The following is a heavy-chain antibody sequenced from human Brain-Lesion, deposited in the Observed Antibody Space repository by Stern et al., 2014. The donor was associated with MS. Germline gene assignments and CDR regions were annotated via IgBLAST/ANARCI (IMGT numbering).Heavy chain of an antibody. CDR2: VNNDGRRT. D-gene: IGHD3-10*01. J-gene: IGHJ5*01. Sequence: VQLVESGGGLVQPGGSLRLSCAASGFTFRNSWMHWAPQAPGKGLVWVSRVNNDGRRTSYADSVKGRFTMSRDNAKNTLYLQMNSLRVEDTAIYYCARGERWFDSWGQGTLVTVSS. CDR3: ARGERWFDS. CDR1: GFTFRNSW. V-gene: IGHV3-74*02.